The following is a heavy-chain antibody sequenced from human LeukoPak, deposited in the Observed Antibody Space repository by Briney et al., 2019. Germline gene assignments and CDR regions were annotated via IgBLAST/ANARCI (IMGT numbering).Heavy chain of an antibody. CDR3: ARGRHNWDYAAAFDH. J-gene: IGHJ4*02. CDR2: LNPSDGSL. Sequence: ASVKVSCKASGGTFSSYAISWVRQAPGHGLEWMGILNPSDGSLRYAQKFYHRLTMTRDTSTSTVYMELSSLTSEDTAIYYCARGRHNWDYAAAFDHWGQGSLVTVSS. V-gene: IGHV1-46*01. CDR1: GGTFSSYA. D-gene: IGHD1-7*01.